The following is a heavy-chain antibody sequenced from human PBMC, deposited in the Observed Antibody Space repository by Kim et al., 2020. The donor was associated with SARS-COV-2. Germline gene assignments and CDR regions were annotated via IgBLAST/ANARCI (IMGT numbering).Heavy chain of an antibody. V-gene: IGHV3-15*01. CDR3: TTDAWCSSKSCPGTFDN. CDR1: GFIFSNSW. J-gene: IGHJ4*02. CDR2: VKSRAGGGTV. Sequence: GGSLRLSCVASGFIFSNSWMSWVRQAPGKGLEWVGRVKSRAGGGTVEYAAPVKGRFTISRDDSTSTLYLQMNSLKIEDTAVYYCTTDAWCSSKSCPGTFDNWGQGTLVTVSS. D-gene: IGHD2-2*01.